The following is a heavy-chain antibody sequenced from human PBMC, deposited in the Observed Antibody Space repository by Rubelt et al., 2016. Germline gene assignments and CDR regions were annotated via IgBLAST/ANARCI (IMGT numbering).Heavy chain of an antibody. CDR3: ARDHYCSGGTCYPFR. Sequence: DVQLVESGGGLVQPGGSLRLSCAVSGFSFDNYDLNWVRQAPGKGLEWVSFISSTSDTIYYSGSVKGRFTISRDNAKNSLYLQMSSLRAEDTAVYYCARDHYCSGGTCYPFRWGQGTLVTVSS. J-gene: IGHJ4*02. V-gene: IGHV3-48*04. CDR1: GFSFDNYD. D-gene: IGHD2-15*01. CDR2: ISSTSDTI.